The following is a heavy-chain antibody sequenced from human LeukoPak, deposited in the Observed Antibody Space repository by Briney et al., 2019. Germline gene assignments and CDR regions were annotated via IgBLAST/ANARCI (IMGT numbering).Heavy chain of an antibody. J-gene: IGHJ6*02. CDR2: IYHSGST. D-gene: IGHD4-17*01. Sequence: NPSETLSLTCTVSGYSISSGYYWGWIRQPPGKGLEWIGSIYHSGSTYYNPSLKSRVTISVDTSKIQFSLKLSSVTAADTAVYYCAADYGDYNYYYYGMDVWGQGTTVTVSS. V-gene: IGHV4-38-2*02. CDR1: GYSISSGYY. CDR3: AADYGDYNYYYYGMDV.